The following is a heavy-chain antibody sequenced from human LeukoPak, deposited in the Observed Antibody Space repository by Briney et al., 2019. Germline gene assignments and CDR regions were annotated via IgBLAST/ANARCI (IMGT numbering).Heavy chain of an antibody. D-gene: IGHD6-13*01. V-gene: IGHV4-30-2*01. CDR1: GGSISSGGYS. CDR3: ARGRIAAAGTRRWFDP. CDR2: IYHSGST. J-gene: IGHJ5*02. Sequence: SQTLSLTCAVSGGSISSGGYSWSWIRQPPGKGLEWIGYIYHSGSTYYNPSLKSRVIISVDRSKNQFSLKLSSVTAADTAVYYCARGRIAAAGTRRWFDPWGQGTLVTVSS.